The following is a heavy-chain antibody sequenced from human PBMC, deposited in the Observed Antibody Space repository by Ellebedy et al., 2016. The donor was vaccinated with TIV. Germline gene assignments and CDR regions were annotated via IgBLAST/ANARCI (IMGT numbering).Heavy chain of an antibody. CDR3: AREGDYYGSGRQSDDLDI. D-gene: IGHD3-10*01. Sequence: PGGSLRLSCAATSFIFNEYWMHWVRQAPGTGLEWVARINSDASRPSYADSVRGRVTISSDNAKNTLYLQMNGLRAEDTAVDYCAREGDYYGSGRQSDDLDIWGQGTMVTVSS. J-gene: IGHJ3*02. CDR2: INSDASRP. V-gene: IGHV3-74*01. CDR1: SFIFNEYW.